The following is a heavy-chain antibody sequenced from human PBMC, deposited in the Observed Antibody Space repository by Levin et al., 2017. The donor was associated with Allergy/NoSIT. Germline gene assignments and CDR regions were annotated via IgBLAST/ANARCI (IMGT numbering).Heavy chain of an antibody. D-gene: IGHD2-8*01. V-gene: IGHV3-48*01. Sequence: GGSLRLSFAASGFTFSTYGMIWVRQAPGKGLEWVSYISARRTTMYYADSVKGRFTISRDDAKNTLYLQMSSLRAEDTAVYYCARDEESYGDAFDIWGQGTMVTVSS. J-gene: IGHJ3*02. CDR2: ISARRTTM. CDR1: GFTFSTYG. CDR3: ARDEESYGDAFDI.